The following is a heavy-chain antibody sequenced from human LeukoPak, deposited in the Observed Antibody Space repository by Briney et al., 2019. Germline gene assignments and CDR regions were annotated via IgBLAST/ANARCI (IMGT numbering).Heavy chain of an antibody. CDR1: GGSISSGDYY. D-gene: IGHD3-9*01. Sequence: SETLSLTCTVSGGSISSGDYYWSWIRQPPGKGLEWIGYIYYSGSTYYNPSLKSRVTISVDTSKNQFSLKLSSVTAADTAVYYCATAAGTYYDISTGYFQGGYFDYWGQGTLVTVSS. CDR2: IYYSGST. J-gene: IGHJ4*02. CDR3: ATAAGTYYDISTGYFQGGYFDY. V-gene: IGHV4-30-4*01.